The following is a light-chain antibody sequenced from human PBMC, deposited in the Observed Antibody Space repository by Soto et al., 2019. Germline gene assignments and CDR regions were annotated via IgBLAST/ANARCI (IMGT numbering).Light chain of an antibody. CDR2: GNS. CDR3: QSYDSSLSGWV. V-gene: IGLV1-40*01. CDR1: SSNIGAGYD. Sequence: QSVLTQPPSVSGAPGQRVTISCTWGSSNIGAGYDVHWYQQLPGTAPKLLIYGNSNRPSGVPDRFSGSKSGTSASLAITGLQAEDEADYYCQSYDSSLSGWVFGGGTQLTVL. J-gene: IGLJ3*02.